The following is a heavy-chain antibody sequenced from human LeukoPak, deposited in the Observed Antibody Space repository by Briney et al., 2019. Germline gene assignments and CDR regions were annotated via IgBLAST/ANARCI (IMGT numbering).Heavy chain of an antibody. D-gene: IGHD1-26*01. V-gene: IGHV4-4*02. Sequence: SETLSLTCAVSGGSISSSNWWSWVRQPPGKGLEWIGEIYHSGSTNYNPSLKSRVTISVDKSKNQFSLKLSSVTAADTAVYYCARDRSGSYGPLLYWGQGTLVTVSS. CDR3: ARDRSGSYGPLLY. CDR2: IYHSGST. J-gene: IGHJ4*02. CDR1: GGSISSSNW.